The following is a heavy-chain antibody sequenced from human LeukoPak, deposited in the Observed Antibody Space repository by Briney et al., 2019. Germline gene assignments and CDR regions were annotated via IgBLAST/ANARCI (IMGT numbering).Heavy chain of an antibody. Sequence: SETLTLTCTVSGGSISSYYWSWIRQPPGKGLEWIGYIYYSGSTNYNPSLKSRVTISVDTSKNQFSLKLSSVTAADTAVYYCARVGPDSGYDPYYFDYWGQGTLVTVSS. CDR3: ARVGPDSGYDPYYFDY. V-gene: IGHV4-59*01. D-gene: IGHD5-12*01. J-gene: IGHJ4*02. CDR2: IYYSGST. CDR1: GGSISSYY.